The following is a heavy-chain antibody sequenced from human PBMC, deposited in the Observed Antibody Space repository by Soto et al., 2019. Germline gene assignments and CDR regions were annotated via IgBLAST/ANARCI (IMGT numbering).Heavy chain of an antibody. CDR3: ATSYGSRFRVFDC. Sequence: QVQLVQSGAEVKRPGSSVKVSCKASGDTFAFYSINWVRQAPGLGLEWMGRINPILSMSNYAQRFQGRVTMTAYSSTGTAYMVLNSLRSEDTAIYYCATSYGSRFRVFDCWGQGALVTVSS. V-gene: IGHV1-69*02. CDR1: GDTFAFYS. D-gene: IGHD3-10*01. J-gene: IGHJ4*02. CDR2: INPILSMS.